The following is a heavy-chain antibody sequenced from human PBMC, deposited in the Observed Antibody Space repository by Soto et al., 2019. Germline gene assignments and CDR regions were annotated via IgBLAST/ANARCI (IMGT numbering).Heavy chain of an antibody. D-gene: IGHD6-19*01. CDR3: ARDIGSGWDEAYYYYGMDV. J-gene: IGHJ6*02. V-gene: IGHV1-2*04. Sequence: ASVKVSCKASGYTFTGYYMHWVRQAPGQGLEWMGWINPNSGGTNYAQKFQGWVTMTGDTSISTAYMELSRLRSDDTAVYYCARDIGSGWDEAYYYYGMDVWGQGTTVTVSS. CDR2: INPNSGGT. CDR1: GYTFTGYY.